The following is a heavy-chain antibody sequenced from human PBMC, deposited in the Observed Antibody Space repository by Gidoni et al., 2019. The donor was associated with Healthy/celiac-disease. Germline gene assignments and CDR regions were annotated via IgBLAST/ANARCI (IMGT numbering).Heavy chain of an antibody. CDR3: ATVPIVGAHVDY. CDR1: GYTLTELS. Sequence: QVQLVQSGAEVKKPGSSVKVSCKASGYTLTELSMHWVRQAPGKGLEWMGGFDPEEGETIYAQKFQGRVTMTEDTSTDTAYMELSSLGSEDTAVYYCATVPIVGAHVDYWGQGTLVTVSS. D-gene: IGHD1-26*01. CDR2: FDPEEGET. V-gene: IGHV1-24*01. J-gene: IGHJ4*02.